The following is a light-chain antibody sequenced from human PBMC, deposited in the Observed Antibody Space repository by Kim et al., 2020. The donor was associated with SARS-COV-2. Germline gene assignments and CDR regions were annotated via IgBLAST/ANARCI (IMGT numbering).Light chain of an antibody. CDR2: AAS. CDR1: QSLSIY. CDR3: QQSYSTPRT. Sequence: SGTVGGRVTIPCRASQSLSIYLNWYQKKPGKAPKLLIYAASSLQSGVPSRFSGSGSGTDFTLTLSSLQPEDFATYYCQQSYSTPRTFGQGTKLEI. J-gene: IGKJ2*01. V-gene: IGKV1-39*01.